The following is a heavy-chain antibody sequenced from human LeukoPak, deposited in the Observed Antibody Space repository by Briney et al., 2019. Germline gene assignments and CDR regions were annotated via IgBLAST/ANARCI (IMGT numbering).Heavy chain of an antibody. CDR2: ISKSSTYI. Sequence: PGGSLRLSCTASGFTFRSYTMNWVRQAPGKGLEWVSAISKSSTYIKHADSVKGRFTVSRDNAKNSLFLQMNSLRVEDTAVYYCAREVAIVVEPAANTIDYWGQGTRVTVSS. CDR3: AREVAIVVEPAANTIDY. CDR1: GFTFRSYT. V-gene: IGHV3-21*01. J-gene: IGHJ4*02. D-gene: IGHD2-2*01.